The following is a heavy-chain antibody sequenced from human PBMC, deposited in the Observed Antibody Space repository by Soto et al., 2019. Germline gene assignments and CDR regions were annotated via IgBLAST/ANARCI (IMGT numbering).Heavy chain of an antibody. J-gene: IGHJ5*02. CDR3: ARLRIATNNYKWFDP. D-gene: IGHD2-21*01. Sequence: LXLTCSVSVAALNSGNYYWSWIRQVPGKGLEWIGHIYVTGAVDYNPSLRDRITISQDTSERQFSLNLRLVTAAETAVYYCARLRIATNNYKWFDPWGQGTLVTGSS. V-gene: IGHV4-31*03. CDR1: VAALNSGNYY. CDR2: IYVTGAV.